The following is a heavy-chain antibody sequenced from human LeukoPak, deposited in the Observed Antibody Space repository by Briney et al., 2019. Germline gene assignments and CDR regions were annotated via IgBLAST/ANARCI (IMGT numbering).Heavy chain of an antibody. V-gene: IGHV3-53*01. J-gene: IGHJ6*03. D-gene: IGHD1-26*01. CDR3: ARMGSYGDGYMDV. CDR1: GFTVSSNY. Sequence: GGSLRLSCAASGFTVSSNYMTWVRQAPGKGLEWVSVIYSGGSTYYADSVKGRFTISRDNSKNTLYLQMNSLRAEDTAVYYCARMGSYGDGYMDVWGKGTTVTVSS. CDR2: IYSGGST.